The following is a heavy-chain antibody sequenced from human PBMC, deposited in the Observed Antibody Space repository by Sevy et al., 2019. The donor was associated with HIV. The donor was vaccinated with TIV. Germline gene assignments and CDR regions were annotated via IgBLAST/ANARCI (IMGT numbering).Heavy chain of an antibody. CDR3: ARVIYGSGNWFDP. Sequence: SETLSLTCAVSGGSISSNNWWSWVRQPPGKGPEWIGDIYRNGNTNYSPSLKSRVTILLDKSKNQFSLKLISVTAADTAMYYCARVIYGSGNWFDPWGQGTLVTVSS. J-gene: IGHJ5*02. CDR1: GGSISSNNW. D-gene: IGHD3-10*01. CDR2: IYRNGNT. V-gene: IGHV4-4*02.